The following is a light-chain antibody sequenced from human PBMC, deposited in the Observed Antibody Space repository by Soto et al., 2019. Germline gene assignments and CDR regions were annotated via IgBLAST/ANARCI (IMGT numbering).Light chain of an antibody. CDR3: ATWDSSLSAVV. Sequence: QSVLTQPPSVSAAAGQKVTISCSGSSSNIGNTYVSWHQQFPGTAPKVLIYDNTKRPSGIPDRFSGSKSGTSASLGITGLQTGDEAFYYCATWDSSLSAVVFGGGTKLTVL. V-gene: IGLV1-51*01. CDR1: SSNIGNTY. CDR2: DNT. J-gene: IGLJ2*01.